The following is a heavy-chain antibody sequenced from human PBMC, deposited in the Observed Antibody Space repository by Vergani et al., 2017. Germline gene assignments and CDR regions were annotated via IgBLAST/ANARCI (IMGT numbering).Heavy chain of an antibody. CDR2: ISWNSGTI. CDR1: GFTFDHYG. CDR3: ARSKEKYYDICSDW. J-gene: IGHJ4*02. D-gene: IGHD3-9*01. Sequence: EVQLVESGGGSVQPGRSLRLSCAGSGFTFDHYGMHWVRQPPGKGLEWVAGISWNSGTIGYVDSVKGRFTISRDNAKISLYLQMNSLRAEDTAVYYCARSKEKYYDICSDWWGQGTLVTVSS. V-gene: IGHV3-9*01.